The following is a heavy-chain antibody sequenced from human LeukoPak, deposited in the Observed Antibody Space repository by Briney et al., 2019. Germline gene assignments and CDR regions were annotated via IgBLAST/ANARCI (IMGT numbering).Heavy chain of an antibody. J-gene: IGHJ4*02. Sequence: GTSLRLSCAASGFTFSSYAMHWVRQAPGKGLEWVAAISYDGRNKEYVDSVKGRFTISRDNAKNSLYLQMNSPRDEDTAVYYCARVRVYYDRGGFDYWGQGTLVTVSS. CDR2: ISYDGRNK. D-gene: IGHD3-22*01. CDR3: ARVRVYYDRGGFDY. CDR1: GFTFSSYA. V-gene: IGHV3-30*03.